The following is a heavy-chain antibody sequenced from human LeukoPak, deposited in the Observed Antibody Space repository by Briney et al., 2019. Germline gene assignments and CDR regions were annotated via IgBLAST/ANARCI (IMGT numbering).Heavy chain of an antibody. CDR3: ARMYCGGDCYSFVLDY. CDR1: GFTFSSYG. V-gene: IGHV3-33*01. Sequence: GGSLRLSCAASGFTFSSYGMHWVRQAPGKGLEWVAVIWYDGSNKYYADSVKGRFTISRDNSENTLYLQMNSLRAEDTAVYYCARMYCGGDCYSFVLDYWGQGTLVTVSS. J-gene: IGHJ4*02. D-gene: IGHD2-21*02. CDR2: IWYDGSNK.